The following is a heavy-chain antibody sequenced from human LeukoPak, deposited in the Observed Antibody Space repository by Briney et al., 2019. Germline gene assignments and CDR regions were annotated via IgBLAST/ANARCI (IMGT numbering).Heavy chain of an antibody. V-gene: IGHV4-59*08. Sequence: PSETLSLTCTVSGASISSYYWGWIRQPPGKGLEWIGYIYYGGSTNYNPSLKSRVTISVDASKDQFSLTLSSVTAADTAIYYCARHDYSNYPPNNWFDPWGQGTLVTVSS. CDR1: GASISSYY. CDR2: IYYGGST. J-gene: IGHJ5*02. D-gene: IGHD4-4*01. CDR3: ARHDYSNYPPNNWFDP.